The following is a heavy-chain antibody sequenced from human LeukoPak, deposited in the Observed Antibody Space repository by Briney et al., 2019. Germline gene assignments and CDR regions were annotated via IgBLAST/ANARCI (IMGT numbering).Heavy chain of an antibody. J-gene: IGHJ6*03. CDR1: GGSISSYY. CDR3: ARERSSSWYYYYMDV. V-gene: IGHV4-4*07. Sequence: SETLSLTCTVSGGSISSYYWSWIRQPAGKGLEWIGRIYTSGSTNYNPSLKSRVTISVDTSKNQFSLKLSSVTAADTAVYYCARERSSSWYYYYMDVWGKGTTVTISS. CDR2: IYTSGST. D-gene: IGHD6-13*01.